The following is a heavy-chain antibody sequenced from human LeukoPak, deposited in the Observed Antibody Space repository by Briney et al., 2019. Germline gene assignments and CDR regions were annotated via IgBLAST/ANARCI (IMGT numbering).Heavy chain of an antibody. D-gene: IGHD3/OR15-3a*01. CDR3: ARDRPGLGLPLNFDY. CDR1: GFTFSDYY. V-gene: IGHV3-11*01. CDR2: ISSRGGSTI. Sequence: PGGSLRLSCAASGFTFSDYYMSWIRQAPGKGLEWVSYISSRGGSTIFYSDSVKGRFTISRDNAKNSLYLQMNSLRAEDTAVYYCARDRPGLGLPLNFDYWGQGTLVTVSS. J-gene: IGHJ4*02.